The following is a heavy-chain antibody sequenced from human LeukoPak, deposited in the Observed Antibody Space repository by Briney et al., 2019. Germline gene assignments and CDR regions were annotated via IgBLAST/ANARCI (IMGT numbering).Heavy chain of an antibody. CDR3: AKGHLGTPLDY. Sequence: GGFLGLSCAASGFTFSSYAMSWVRQAPGKGLEWVSSISGSGGSTYYADSVKGRFTISRDNSKNTLYLQMNSLRAEDTAVYYCAKGHLGTPLDYWGQGTLVTVSS. J-gene: IGHJ4*02. D-gene: IGHD1-1*01. V-gene: IGHV3-23*01. CDR2: ISGSGGST. CDR1: GFTFSSYA.